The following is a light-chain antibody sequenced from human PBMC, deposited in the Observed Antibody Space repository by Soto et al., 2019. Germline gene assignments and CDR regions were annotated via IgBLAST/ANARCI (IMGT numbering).Light chain of an antibody. J-gene: IGLJ2*01. Sequence: QSVLTQPASVSGSPGQSITISCTGTSSDVGSYKFVSWYQQHPVKAPKLMIYEGSKRPSGVSNRFSGSKSGNTASLTISGLQSEYEDDYCCCSYAGSSTLVFGGGTTLTVL. V-gene: IGLV2-23*01. CDR2: EGS. CDR3: CSYAGSSTLV. CDR1: SSDVGSYKF.